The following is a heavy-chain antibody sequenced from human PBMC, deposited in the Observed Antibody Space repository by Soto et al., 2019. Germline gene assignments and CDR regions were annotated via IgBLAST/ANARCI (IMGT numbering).Heavy chain of an antibody. CDR3: ARYKWDSGYYGMDV. CDR1: GFTFSNYA. Sequence: EVQVLESGGGLVQPGGSLRLSCAASGFTFSNYAMNWVRQAPGKGLEWVAVIGVSGDTTYYADSVKGRFTVSRDNSKEILYMQMDSLRAQDTAGYYCARYKWDSGYYGMDVWGQGTTGTVS. V-gene: IGHV3-23*01. D-gene: IGHD1-26*01. CDR2: IGVSGDTT. J-gene: IGHJ6*02.